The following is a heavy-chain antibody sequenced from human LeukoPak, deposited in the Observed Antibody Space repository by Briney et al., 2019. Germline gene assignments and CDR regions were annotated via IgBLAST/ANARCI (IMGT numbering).Heavy chain of an antibody. J-gene: IGHJ4*02. CDR1: GGSISGYY. V-gene: IGHV4-4*07. CDR2: IQTSGST. CDR3: ARTYCDSTTCYRFDY. D-gene: IGHD2-2*01. Sequence: SETLSLTCTVSGGSISGYYWNWIRQPAGKGLEWIGRIQTSGSTNYNPSLNSRVTISVDTSENQFSLELRSVTAADAAVYYCARTYCDSTTCYRFDYWGQGTLVTVSS.